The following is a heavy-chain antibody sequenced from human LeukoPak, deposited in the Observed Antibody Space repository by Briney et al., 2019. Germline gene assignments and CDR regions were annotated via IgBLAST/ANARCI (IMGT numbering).Heavy chain of an antibody. CDR1: GFTFSSYA. CDR2: ISSNGGST. V-gene: IGHV3-64*01. J-gene: IGHJ4*02. CDR3: ARDSSVDTDMVRFFDY. D-gene: IGHD5-18*01. Sequence: GGSLRLSCAASGFTFSSYAMHWVRQAPGKGLEYVSAISSNGGSTYYANSVKGRFTISRDNSKNTLYLQMGSLGAEDMAVYYCARDSSVDTDMVRFFDYWGQGTLVTVSS.